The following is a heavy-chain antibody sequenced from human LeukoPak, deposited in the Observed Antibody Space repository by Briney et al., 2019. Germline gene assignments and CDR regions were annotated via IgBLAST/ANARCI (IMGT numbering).Heavy chain of an antibody. J-gene: IGHJ4*02. Sequence: GASVKVYCKASGGTFSSYAISWVRQAPGQGLEWMGGIIPIFGTANYAQKFQGRVTITADESTSTAYMELSSLRSEDTAVYYCASGAVAGAVDYWGQGTLVTVSS. V-gene: IGHV1-69*13. CDR2: IIPIFGTA. CDR1: GGTFSSYA. D-gene: IGHD6-19*01. CDR3: ASGAVAGAVDY.